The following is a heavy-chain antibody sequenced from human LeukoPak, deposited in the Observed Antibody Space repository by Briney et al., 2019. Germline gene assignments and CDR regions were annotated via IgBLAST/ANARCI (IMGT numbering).Heavy chain of an antibody. D-gene: IGHD3-10*01. CDR3: ARGRGGSGRYYFYYYYYMDV. CDR1: GYTFTGYY. J-gene: IGHJ6*03. V-gene: IGHV1-2*02. Sequence: ASVKVSCKASGYTFTGYYMHWVRQAPGQGLEWMGWINPNSGGTNYAQKFQGRVTMTRNTSISTAYMELSSLRSEDTAVYYCARGRGGSGRYYFYYYYYMDVWGKGTTVTISS. CDR2: INPNSGGT.